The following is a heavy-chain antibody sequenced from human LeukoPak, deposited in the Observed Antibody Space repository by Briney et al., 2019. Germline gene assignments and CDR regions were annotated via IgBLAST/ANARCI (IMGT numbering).Heavy chain of an antibody. J-gene: IGHJ3*02. CDR3: ARLCRDGYNEHLSAFDI. V-gene: IGHV4-59*08. D-gene: IGHD5-24*01. Sequence: PSETLSLTCTVSGGSISSYYWSWIRQPPGKGLEWIGYIYYSGSTNYNPSLKSRVSISVDTSKNQFSLKLSSVTAVDTAVYYCARLCRDGYNEHLSAFDIWGQGTMVTVSS. CDR1: GGSISSYY. CDR2: IYYSGST.